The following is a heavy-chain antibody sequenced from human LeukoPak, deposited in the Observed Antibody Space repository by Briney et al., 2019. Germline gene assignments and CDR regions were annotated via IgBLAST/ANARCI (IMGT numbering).Heavy chain of an antibody. V-gene: IGHV1-2*02. Sequence: GASVKVSCKASGYTFTGYYMHWVRQAPGQGLEWMGWINPNSGGTNYAQKFQGRVTMTRDTSISTAYMELSRLRSDDTAVYYCARERPYYYDSSGSDYWGQGTLVTVSS. CDR1: GYTFTGYY. D-gene: IGHD3-22*01. J-gene: IGHJ4*02. CDR2: INPNSGGT. CDR3: ARERPYYYDSSGSDY.